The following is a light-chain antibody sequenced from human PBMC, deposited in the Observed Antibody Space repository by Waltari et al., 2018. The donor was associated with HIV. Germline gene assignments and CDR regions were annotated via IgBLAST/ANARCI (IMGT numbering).Light chain of an antibody. CDR2: DVS. J-gene: IGLJ2*01. V-gene: IGLV2-23*02. CDR3: CSYAGSSTVV. Sequence: LTQPPSVSVSPGQTATITCSGDALPNQFAYWYQQHPGKAPKLMIYDVSKRPSGVSNRFSGSKSGNTASLTISGLQAEDEADYYCCSYAGSSTVVFGGGTKLTVL. CDR1: ALPNQF.